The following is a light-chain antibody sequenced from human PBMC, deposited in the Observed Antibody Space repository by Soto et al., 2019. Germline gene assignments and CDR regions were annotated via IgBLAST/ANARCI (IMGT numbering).Light chain of an antibody. Sequence: EIVWPQSPGTLSLSPGERATLSCRASQSVTSGYLAWYQQQPNQAPRLLIYGASYRATGIPDRFSGGGSGTDFTLTISRLEPGDFAVYYCQHYSSSPPAITFGQGTRLEIK. CDR2: GAS. CDR3: QHYSSSPPAIT. V-gene: IGKV3-20*01. J-gene: IGKJ5*01. CDR1: QSVTSGY.